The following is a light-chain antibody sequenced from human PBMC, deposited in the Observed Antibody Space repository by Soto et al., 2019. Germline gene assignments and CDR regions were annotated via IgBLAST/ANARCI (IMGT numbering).Light chain of an antibody. J-gene: IGKJ1*01. CDR3: QQYRTSST. CDR1: QNISSW. Sequence: DIQMTQSPFTLPASVGDRVTITCRASQNISSWLAWYQQKPGKAPQVLIYDASNLDVGAPSRFSGSGSGTEFTLTISSLHPEDFATYFCQQYRTSSTFGQGTKVDIK. CDR2: DAS. V-gene: IGKV1-5*01.